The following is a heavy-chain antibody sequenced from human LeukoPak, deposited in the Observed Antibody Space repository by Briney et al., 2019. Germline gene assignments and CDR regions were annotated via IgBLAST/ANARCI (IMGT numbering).Heavy chain of an antibody. CDR3: ARRSGADY. CDR2: INQDGSEK. CDR1: GFTFNTYW. Sequence: GGSPRLSCAASGFTFNTYWMTWVRQAPGKGLEWVASINQDGSEKYYVDSMKGRFTISRDNAQNSLYLLMNSLTAEDTAVYYCARRSGADYWGQGTLVTVSS. V-gene: IGHV3-7*01. J-gene: IGHJ4*02.